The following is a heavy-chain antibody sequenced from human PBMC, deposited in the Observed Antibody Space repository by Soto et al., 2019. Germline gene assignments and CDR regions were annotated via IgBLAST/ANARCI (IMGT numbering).Heavy chain of an antibody. CDR2: IRSKANSYAT. CDR1: GFTFSGSA. J-gene: IGHJ3*02. D-gene: IGHD5-12*01. Sequence: GGSLRLSCAASGFTFSGSAMHWVRQASGKGLEWVGRIRSKANSYATAYAASVKGRFTISRDDSKNTAYLQMNSLKTEDTAVYYCTKPEYSGYDWDDAFDIWGQGTMVTVSS. CDR3: TKPEYSGYDWDDAFDI. V-gene: IGHV3-73*01.